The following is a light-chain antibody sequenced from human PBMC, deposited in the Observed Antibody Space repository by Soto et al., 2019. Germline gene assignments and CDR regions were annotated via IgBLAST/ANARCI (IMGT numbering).Light chain of an antibody. V-gene: IGKV1-5*03. CDR2: KAS. CDR1: QSISSR. J-gene: IGKJ1*01. Sequence: DIQMTQSPSTLSASVGDRVTITCRASQSISSRLAWYQQKPGKAPKLLISKASSLESGVQSRFSGCGSGTEFTLTISSLQPDDFATYYCQQYNSYPWTFGQGTKVEIK. CDR3: QQYNSYPWT.